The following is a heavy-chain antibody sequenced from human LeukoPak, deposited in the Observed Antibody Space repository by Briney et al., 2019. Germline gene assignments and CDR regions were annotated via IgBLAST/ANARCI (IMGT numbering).Heavy chain of an antibody. J-gene: IGHJ4*02. V-gene: IGHV3-23*01. CDR1: GFTFSSYA. CDR3: AISGYSSSWYGY. CDR2: ISGSGGST. Sequence: GGSLRLSWAASGFTFSSYAMSWVRQAPGKGLEWVSAISGSGGSTYYADSVKGRFTISRDNSKNTLYLQMNSLRAEDTAVYYCAISGYSSSWYGYWGQGTLVTVSS. D-gene: IGHD6-13*01.